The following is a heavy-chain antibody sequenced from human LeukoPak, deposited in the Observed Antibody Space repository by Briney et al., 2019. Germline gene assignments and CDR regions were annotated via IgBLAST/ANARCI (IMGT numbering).Heavy chain of an antibody. V-gene: IGHV4-59*01. Sequence: SETLSLTCTVSGGSISSYYWSWIRQPPGKGLEWIGYIYYSGSTNYNPSLKSRVTISVDTSKNQFSLKLSSVTAADTAVYYCARIQLWPRNAFDIWGQGTMVTVSS. D-gene: IGHD5-18*01. CDR3: ARIQLWPRNAFDI. J-gene: IGHJ3*02. CDR2: IYYSGST. CDR1: GGSISSYY.